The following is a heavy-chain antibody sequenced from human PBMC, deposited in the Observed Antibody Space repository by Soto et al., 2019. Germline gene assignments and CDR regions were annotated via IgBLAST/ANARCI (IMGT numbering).Heavy chain of an antibody. CDR1: GGSISSYY. J-gene: IGHJ4*02. CDR3: ARLNRGYSGFDSPFDY. D-gene: IGHD5-12*01. Sequence: SETLSLTCTVSGGSISSYYWSWIRQPPGKGLEWIGYIYYSGSTNYNPSLKSRVTISVDTSKNQFSLKLSSVTAADTAVYYCARLNRGYSGFDSPFDYWGQGTLVTVSS. V-gene: IGHV4-59*08. CDR2: IYYSGST.